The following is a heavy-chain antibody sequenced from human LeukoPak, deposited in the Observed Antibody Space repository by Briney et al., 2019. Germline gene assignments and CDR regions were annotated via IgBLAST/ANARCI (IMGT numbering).Heavy chain of an antibody. J-gene: IGHJ5*02. CDR1: GGSISSYY. CDR2: IYYSGST. D-gene: IGHD6-13*01. Sequence: SETLSLTCTVSGGSISSYYWSWLRQPPGKGLEWVGYIYYSGSTNYNPSLKSRVTISVNTSKNQFSLKLSSVTAADTAVYYCARRGSSSWSNWFDPWGQGTLVTVSS. V-gene: IGHV4-59*08. CDR3: ARRGSSSWSNWFDP.